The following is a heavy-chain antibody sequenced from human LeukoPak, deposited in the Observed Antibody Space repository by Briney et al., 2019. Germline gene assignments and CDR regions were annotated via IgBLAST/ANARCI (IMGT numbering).Heavy chain of an antibody. CDR1: GGSIRNYF. CDR3: ARGVYGDSFDY. D-gene: IGHD4-17*01. V-gene: IGHV4-59*01. Sequence: SETLSLTCTVSGGSIRNYFWSWIRQPPGKELEWIGYIYYSGSTNYNPSLKSRVTISVDTSKNQFSLKLSSVTAADTAVYYCARGVYGDSFDYWGQGTLVTVSS. J-gene: IGHJ4*02. CDR2: IYYSGST.